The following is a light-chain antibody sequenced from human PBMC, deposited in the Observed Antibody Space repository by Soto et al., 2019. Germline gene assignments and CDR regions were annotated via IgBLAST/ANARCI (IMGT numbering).Light chain of an antibody. J-gene: IGKJ4*01. CDR3: QQLNTYPLT. Sequence: DSQLTQSPSFLSASVGDRVTITCRASQGIGSYLAWYQQKPGKAPKLLIYGASTLQTGVQSRFSGSGSGTQVTLTIGSLQPEDFATSYCQQLNTYPLTFGGGTKVEIK. CDR2: GAS. V-gene: IGKV1-9*01. CDR1: QGIGSY.